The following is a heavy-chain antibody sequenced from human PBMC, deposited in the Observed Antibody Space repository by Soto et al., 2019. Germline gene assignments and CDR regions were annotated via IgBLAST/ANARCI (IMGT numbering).Heavy chain of an antibody. Sequence: QLHLRESGPGLVKPSETLSLTCTVSGGSITSSSYYWGWIRQPPGKGLEWIGSIYYSGSTYYNPSRKGRVTLSVDTSQNQFSLKLSSVTAADTAVYYCATQEVGGTYVYTFDPWGQGTLVTVSS. CDR2: IYYSGST. J-gene: IGHJ5*02. D-gene: IGHD1-26*01. CDR3: ATQEVGGTYVYTFDP. CDR1: GGSITSSSYY. V-gene: IGHV4-39*01.